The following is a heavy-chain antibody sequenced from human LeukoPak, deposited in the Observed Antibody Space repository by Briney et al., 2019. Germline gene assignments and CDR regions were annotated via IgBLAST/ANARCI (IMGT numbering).Heavy chain of an antibody. CDR3: ARERRQQLSVWFDP. D-gene: IGHD6-13*01. J-gene: IGHJ5*02. Sequence: GGSLRLSCAASGFTISSCAMHWVRQAPGKGLEWVAVISYDGSNKYYADSVKGRFTISRDNSKNTLYLQMNSLRAEDTAVYYCARERRQQLSVWFDPWGQGTLVTVSS. V-gene: IGHV3-30*04. CDR1: GFTISSCA. CDR2: ISYDGSNK.